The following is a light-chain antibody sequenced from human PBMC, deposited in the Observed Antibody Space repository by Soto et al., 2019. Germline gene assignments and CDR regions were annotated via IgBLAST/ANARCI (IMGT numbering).Light chain of an antibody. V-gene: IGKV1-5*03. CDR1: QSISSW. Sequence: MNLSVSSVSASVGDRVTITCRASQSISSWLAWYQQKPGKAPKLLIYKASTLKSGVPSRFSGSGSGTGFTLTISSLQPDDFATYYCQQYNIYPWT. CDR3: QQYNIYPWT. J-gene: IGKJ1*01. CDR2: KAS.